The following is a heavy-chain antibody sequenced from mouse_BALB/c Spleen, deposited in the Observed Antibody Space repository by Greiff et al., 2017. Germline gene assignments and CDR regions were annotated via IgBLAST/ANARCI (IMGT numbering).Heavy chain of an antibody. V-gene: IGHV7-3*02. CDR1: GFTFTDYY. Sequence: EVMLVESGGGLVQPGGSLRLSCATSGFTFTDYYMSWVRQPPGKALEWLGFIRNKANGYTTEYSASVKGRFTISRDNSQSILYLQMNTLRAEDSATYYCARRSITKYYFDYWGQGTTLTVSS. D-gene: IGHD1-1*01. CDR3: ARRSITKYYFDY. CDR2: IRNKANGYTT. J-gene: IGHJ2*01.